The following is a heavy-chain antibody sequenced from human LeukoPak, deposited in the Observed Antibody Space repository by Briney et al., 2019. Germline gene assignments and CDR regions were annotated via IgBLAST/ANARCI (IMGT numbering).Heavy chain of an antibody. CDR1: SGSMRDYH. CDR2: VFYSGTT. J-gene: IGHJ3*02. V-gene: IGHV4-59*08. D-gene: IGHD1-26*01. Sequence: SETLSLTCTASSGSMRDYHWSWIRQPPGKGLEWLGHVFYSGTTNYNASLMSRLTISLDTTKNQFSLDLDSVTAADTATYYCARHSLEWELLGNDAFDIWGQGTMVAVSS. CDR3: ARHSLEWELLGNDAFDI.